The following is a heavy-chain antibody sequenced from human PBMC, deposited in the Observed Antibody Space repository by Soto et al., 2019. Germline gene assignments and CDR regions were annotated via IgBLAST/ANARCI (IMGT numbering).Heavy chain of an antibody. V-gene: IGHV4-59*11. Sequence: SETLSLTCTVSGGSISSHYWSWIRQPPGKGLEWIGYIYYAGSSNYNPPLKSRVTISLDTSKNQFSLKLSSVTAAFTVVYYWAGDRSGNYYLYAYWGQGSLVAVSS. CDR1: GGSISSHY. D-gene: IGHD3-22*01. CDR3: AGDRSGNYYLYAY. J-gene: IGHJ4*02. CDR2: IYYAGSS.